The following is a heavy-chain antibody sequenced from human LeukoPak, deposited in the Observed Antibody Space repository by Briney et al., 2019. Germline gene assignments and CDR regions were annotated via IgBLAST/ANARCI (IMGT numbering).Heavy chain of an antibody. D-gene: IGHD1-26*01. CDR2: IIPIFGSA. CDR1: GVTFDSSD. CDR3: ARDIGRPEGGYYYMDV. V-gene: IGHV1-69*06. Sequence: SVKVSCKASGVTFDSSDISWVRQAPGQGLEWMGGIIPIFGSAIYAQKFQSRVTITADTSTSTAYMELTSLRSEDTAMYYCARDIGRPEGGYYYMDVWGKGTTVTVSS. J-gene: IGHJ6*03.